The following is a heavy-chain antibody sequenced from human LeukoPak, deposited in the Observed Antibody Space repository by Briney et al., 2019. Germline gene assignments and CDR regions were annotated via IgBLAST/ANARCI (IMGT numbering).Heavy chain of an antibody. CDR2: IYYSGST. V-gene: IGHV4-39*01. J-gene: IGHJ4*02. CDR3: ARITIFGVVIIPFDY. CDR1: GGSISSSSYY. Sequence: PSETLSLTCTVSGGSISSSSYYWGWIRQPPGKGLEWIGSIYYSGSTYYNPSLKSRVTISVDTSKNQFSLKLSSVTAADTAVYYCARITIFGVVIIPFDYWRQGNLVTVSS. D-gene: IGHD3-3*01.